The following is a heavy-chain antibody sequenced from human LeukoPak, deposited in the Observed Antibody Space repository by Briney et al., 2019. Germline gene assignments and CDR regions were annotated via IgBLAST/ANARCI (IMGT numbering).Heavy chain of an antibody. Sequence: PSETLSLTCTVSGGSVSSGSYYWSWIRQPPGKGLEWIGYIYYSGSTNYSPSLKSRVTISVDTSKNQFSLKLSSVTAADTAVYYCAREEAYSGYDADYYYGMDVWGKGTTVTVSS. CDR2: IYYSGST. CDR1: GGSVSSGSYY. J-gene: IGHJ6*04. D-gene: IGHD5-12*01. CDR3: AREEAYSGYDADYYYGMDV. V-gene: IGHV4-61*01.